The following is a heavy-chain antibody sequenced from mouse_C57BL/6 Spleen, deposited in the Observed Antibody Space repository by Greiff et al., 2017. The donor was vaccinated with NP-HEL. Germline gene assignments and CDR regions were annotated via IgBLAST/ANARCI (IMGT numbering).Heavy chain of an antibody. D-gene: IGHD2-3*01. CDR2: IDPSDSET. CDR1: GYTFTSYW. V-gene: IGHV1-52*01. J-gene: IGHJ4*01. Sequence: QVQLQQPGAELVRPGSSVKLSCKASGYTFTSYWMHWVKQRPIQGLEWIGNIDPSDSETHYNQKFKDKATLTVDKSSSTAYMQLSSLTSEDSAVYYGAREGGGYSYAMDYWGQGTSVTVSS. CDR3: AREGGGYSYAMDY.